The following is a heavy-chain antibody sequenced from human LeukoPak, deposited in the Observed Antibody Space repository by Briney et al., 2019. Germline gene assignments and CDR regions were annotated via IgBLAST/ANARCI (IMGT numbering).Heavy chain of an antibody. D-gene: IGHD3-10*01. CDR1: GGSISSYY. J-gene: IGHJ4*02. CDR3: ARDGLWPYYFDH. CDR2: IYYSGST. V-gene: IGHV4-59*01. Sequence: PSETLSLTCTVFGGSISSYYWNWIRQPPGKGLEWIGYIYYSGSTNYNPSLKSRVSISVDTSKNQFSLKLSSVTAADTAVYYCARDGLWPYYFDHWGQGTLVTVSS.